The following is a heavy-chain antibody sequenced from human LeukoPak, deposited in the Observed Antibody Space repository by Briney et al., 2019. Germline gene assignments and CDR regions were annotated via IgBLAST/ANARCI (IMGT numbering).Heavy chain of an antibody. Sequence: GGSLRLSCAASAFTFISYWMSWVRQAPGKGLEWVANINQDGREKHYLDSVKGRFTISRDNAKNSLYLQMNSLRAEDTAVYYCARGGSSGSFDYWGQGTLVTVSS. CDR1: AFTFISYW. V-gene: IGHV3-7*01. CDR3: ARGGSSGSFDY. J-gene: IGHJ4*02. D-gene: IGHD6-19*01. CDR2: INQDGREK.